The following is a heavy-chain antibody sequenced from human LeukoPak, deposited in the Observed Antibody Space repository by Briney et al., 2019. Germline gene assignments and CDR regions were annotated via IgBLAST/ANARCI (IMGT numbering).Heavy chain of an antibody. D-gene: IGHD6-19*01. CDR2: IIPIFGTA. CDR3: ARGLAVAGTGPYFDY. V-gene: IGHV1-69*13. J-gene: IGHJ4*02. CDR1: GYTFTGYY. Sequence: ASVKVSCKASGYTFTGYYMHWVRQAPGQGLEWMGGIIPIFGTANYAQKFQGRVTITADESTSTAYMELSSLRSEDTAVYYCARGLAVAGTGPYFDYWGQGTLVTVSS.